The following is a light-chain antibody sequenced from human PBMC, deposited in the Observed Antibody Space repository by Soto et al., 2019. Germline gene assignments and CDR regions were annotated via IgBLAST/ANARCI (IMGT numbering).Light chain of an antibody. Sequence: DIQMTQSPSTLSAAVGARVAITCPASPSIGSWLAWYHEKPWKAPKLLIYDASSLESGLPSRFSAVGSGTEFTLPISSLKPDDFATYVCQPYNIYSTFGPLTKVEIK. V-gene: IGKV1-5*01. J-gene: IGKJ1*01. CDR1: PSIGSW. CDR2: DAS. CDR3: QPYNIYST.